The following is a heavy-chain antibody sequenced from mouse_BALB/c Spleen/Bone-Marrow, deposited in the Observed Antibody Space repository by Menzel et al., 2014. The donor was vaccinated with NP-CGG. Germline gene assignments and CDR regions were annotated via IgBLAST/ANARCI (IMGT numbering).Heavy chain of an antibody. D-gene: IGHD2-4*01. Sequence: EVKVEESGGGLVQPGGSLKLSCAASGFTFSSFGMHWVRQAPEKGLEWVAYISNGSSTIYYADTVKGRFTISRDNPKNTLFLQMTSLRSEDTAMYYCARKGAMITHYYAMDYWGQGTSVTVSS. J-gene: IGHJ4*01. CDR1: GFTFSSFG. V-gene: IGHV5-17*02. CDR2: ISNGSSTI. CDR3: ARKGAMITHYYAMDY.